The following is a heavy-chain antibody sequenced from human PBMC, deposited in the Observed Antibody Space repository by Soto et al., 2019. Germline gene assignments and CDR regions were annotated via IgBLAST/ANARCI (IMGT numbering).Heavy chain of an antibody. J-gene: IGHJ4*02. CDR1: GYNFAGYW. CDR2: IYPSDSDT. V-gene: IGHV5-51*01. Sequence: PGESLKISCKGSGYNFAGYWIAWVRQMPGKGLELMGIIYPSDSDTRYRPSFQGQVTISADKSISSAYLQWSSLRASATAMYYCARAGVSTRTFDYWGQGTPVTVSS. CDR3: ARAGVSTRTFDY. D-gene: IGHD3-3*01.